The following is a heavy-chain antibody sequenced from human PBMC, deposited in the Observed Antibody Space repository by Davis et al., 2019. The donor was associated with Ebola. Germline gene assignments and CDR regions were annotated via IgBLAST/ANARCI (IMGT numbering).Heavy chain of an antibody. V-gene: IGHV4-61*08. CDR2: IYYSGSI. CDR1: GGSISRGGSY. D-gene: IGHD2/OR15-2a*01. J-gene: IGHJ3*02. CDR3: ARDISTTVSAFDI. Sequence: PSETLSLTCTVSGGSISRGGSYWSWVRQVPGKGLEWIGYIYYSGSINYNPSLKSRVTISVDTSKNQFSLKLSSVTAADTAVYYCARDISTTVSAFDIWGQGTMVTVSS.